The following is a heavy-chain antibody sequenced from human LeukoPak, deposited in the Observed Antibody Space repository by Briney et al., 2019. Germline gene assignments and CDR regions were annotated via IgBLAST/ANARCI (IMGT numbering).Heavy chain of an antibody. CDR2: IQYDGSNR. V-gene: IGHV3-30*02. D-gene: IGHD2-8*01. J-gene: IGHJ4*02. CDR3: ARPNPLDY. CDR1: RFIFSNYG. Sequence: PGGSLRLSCAASRFIFSNYGMHWVRRAPGKGLEWVAFIQYDGSNRYYADSVTGRFTISRDNSENTLYLQMNSLRVEDTAIYYCARPNPLDYWGQGTLVTVSS.